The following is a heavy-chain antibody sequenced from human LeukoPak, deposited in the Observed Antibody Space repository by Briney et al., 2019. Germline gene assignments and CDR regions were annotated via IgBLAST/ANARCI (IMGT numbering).Heavy chain of an antibody. Sequence: SETLSLTCTVSVGSITSNVYYWGWIRQPPGEGLEWIGTIYYTGNTYYNPSLESRVTISVDTSKNQFSLKWNSVTAADTAVYYCATHGPAVAGGFDPWGRGALVTVSS. J-gene: IGHJ5*02. CDR1: VGSITSNVYY. V-gene: IGHV4-39*01. CDR3: ATHGPAVAGGFDP. D-gene: IGHD6-19*01. CDR2: IYYTGNT.